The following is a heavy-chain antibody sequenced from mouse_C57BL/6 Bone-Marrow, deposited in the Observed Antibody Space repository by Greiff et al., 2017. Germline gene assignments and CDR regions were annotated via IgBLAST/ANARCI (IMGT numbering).Heavy chain of an antibody. J-gene: IGHJ3*01. D-gene: IGHD3-3*01. Sequence: EVHLVESGGGLVKPGGSLKLSCAASGFTFSDYGMHWVRQAPEKGLEWVAYISSGSSTIYSTDTVKGRFTISRDNAKNTLFLQMTSLRSEYTAMYYCARRDAGFAYWGQGTLVTVSA. CDR1: GFTFSDYG. V-gene: IGHV5-17*01. CDR2: ISSGSSTI. CDR3: ARRDAGFAY.